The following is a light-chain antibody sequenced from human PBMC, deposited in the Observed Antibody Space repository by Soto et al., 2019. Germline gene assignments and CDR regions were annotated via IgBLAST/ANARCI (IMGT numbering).Light chain of an antibody. J-gene: IGKJ4*01. CDR3: HQRSNWPVT. CDR2: DAS. CDR1: QSVNNY. Sequence: EIVLTQSPATLSLSPGERDTLSCRASQSVNNYLAWYQQKPGQAPRLLIYDASSRATDIPARFSGSGSGTDFTFTISSLEPEDFATYYCHQRSNWPVTFGGGTKVEI. V-gene: IGKV3-11*01.